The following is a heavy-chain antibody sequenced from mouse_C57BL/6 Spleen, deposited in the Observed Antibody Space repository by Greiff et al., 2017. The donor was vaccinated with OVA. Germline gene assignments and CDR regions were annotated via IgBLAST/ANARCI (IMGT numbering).Heavy chain of an antibody. CDR2: ISSGSSTI. V-gene: IGHV5-17*01. CDR1: GFTFSDYG. Sequence: DVMLVESGGGLVKPGGSLKLSCAASGFTFSDYGMHWVRQAPEKGLEWVAYISSGSSTIYYADTVKGRFTISRDNAKNTLFLQMTSLRSEDTAMYYCARKDYGYDAWFAYWGQGTLVTVSA. D-gene: IGHD2-2*01. J-gene: IGHJ3*01. CDR3: ARKDYGYDAWFAY.